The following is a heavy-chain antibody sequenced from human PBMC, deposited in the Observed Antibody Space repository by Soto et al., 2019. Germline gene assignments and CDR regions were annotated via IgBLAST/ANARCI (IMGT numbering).Heavy chain of an antibody. CDR2: ISSYNGNT. CDR1: GYTCTSYG. J-gene: IGHJ3*02. CDR3: ARYRTTVVAGAFDI. V-gene: IGHV1-18*04. D-gene: IGHD4-17*01. Sequence: ASVKASCKASGYTCTSYGISWVRQAPGQGLEWMGRISSYNGNTHYAQKLQGRVTMTTDTSTSTAYMELRSLRSDDTAVYYCARYRTTVVAGAFDIWGQGTMVTVSS.